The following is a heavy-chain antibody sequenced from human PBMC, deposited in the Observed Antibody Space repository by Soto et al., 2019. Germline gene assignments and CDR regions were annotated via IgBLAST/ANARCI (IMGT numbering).Heavy chain of an antibody. CDR3: ARGELRTMVRGVIDY. D-gene: IGHD3-10*01. J-gene: IGHJ4*02. Sequence: SETLSLTCTVSGGSISSGGYYWSWIRQHPGKGLEWIGYIYYSGSTHYNPSLKSRVTISVDTSKNQFSLKLSSVTAADTAVYYCARGELRTMVRGVIDYWGQGTLVTVSS. CDR2: IYYSGST. CDR1: GGSISSGGYY. V-gene: IGHV4-31*03.